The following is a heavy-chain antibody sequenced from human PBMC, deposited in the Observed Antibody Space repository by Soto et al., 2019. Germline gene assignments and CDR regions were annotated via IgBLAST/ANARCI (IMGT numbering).Heavy chain of an antibody. CDR2: IWNDGSKK. D-gene: IGHD1-26*01. CDR3: ARARYSGSDFDH. CDR1: EFTFSNHD. Sequence: QVQLVESGGGAVQPGRSLRLSCAASEFTFSNHDMHWVRQAPGKGLEWVAVIWNDGSKKYYADSVKGRCTISRDNSKNMLYLQMNSLRAEDTAVYHCARARYSGSDFDHWGQGTLVTVSS. J-gene: IGHJ4*02. V-gene: IGHV3-33*01.